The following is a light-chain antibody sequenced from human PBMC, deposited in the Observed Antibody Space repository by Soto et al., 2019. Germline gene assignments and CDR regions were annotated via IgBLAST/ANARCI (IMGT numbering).Light chain of an antibody. CDR1: TSDIGFYDY. Sequence: QSALAQPASVSGSPGQSLTISCTGTTSDIGFYDYVSWYQQYPGKAPKLLIYGVTIRPSGISNRFSGSKSGDTASLTISGLQAEDEANYYCCSYTTSTTYVFGTGTKVTVL. CDR2: GVT. J-gene: IGLJ1*01. CDR3: CSYTTSTTYV. V-gene: IGLV2-14*01.